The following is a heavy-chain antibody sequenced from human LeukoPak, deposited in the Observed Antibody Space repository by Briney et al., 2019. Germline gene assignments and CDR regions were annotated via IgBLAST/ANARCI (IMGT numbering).Heavy chain of an antibody. J-gene: IGHJ6*03. V-gene: IGHV4-4*07. CDR1: GGSISSYY. CDR3: ARGAVVVGGAQTYMDV. Sequence: TSETLSLTCTVSGGSISSYYWIWIRQPAGKGLEWIGRIYTSGSTNYYPSLTSRITMSVDTSKNQFSLQPSSLTAADTAVYFCARGAVVVGGAQTYMDVWGKGTTVTVSS. CDR2: IYTSGST. D-gene: IGHD2-15*01.